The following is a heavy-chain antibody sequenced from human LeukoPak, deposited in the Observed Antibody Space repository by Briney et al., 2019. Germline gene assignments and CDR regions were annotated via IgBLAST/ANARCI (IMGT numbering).Heavy chain of an antibody. Sequence: SVKVSCKASGYTFTSYGISWVRQAPGQALEWMGWITPLNGDTSYTQKFQDRVTVTRDRSVSTVYMELSSLRSEDTAMYYCATSVRGVSGYYYFDYWGQGTLVTVSS. J-gene: IGHJ4*02. D-gene: IGHD3-22*01. CDR3: ATSVRGVSGYYYFDY. V-gene: IGHV1-45*02. CDR2: ITPLNGDT. CDR1: GYTFTSYG.